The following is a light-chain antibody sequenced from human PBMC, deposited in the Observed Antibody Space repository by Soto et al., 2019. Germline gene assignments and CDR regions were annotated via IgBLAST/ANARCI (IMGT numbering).Light chain of an antibody. CDR2: GAS. V-gene: IGKV3-15*01. CDR1: QSVNSN. Sequence: EIVMTQSPATLSVSPGERATLSCRASQSVNSNLAWYQQKPGQAPRLLIYGASTRATGIPARFSGSGSGTAFTLTISSLQSEDFAVYYCQQYNNWPKTFGQGNKVDI. CDR3: QQYNNWPKT. J-gene: IGKJ1*01.